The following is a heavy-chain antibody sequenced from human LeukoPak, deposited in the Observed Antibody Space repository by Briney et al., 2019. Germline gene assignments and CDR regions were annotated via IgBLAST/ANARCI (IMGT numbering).Heavy chain of an antibody. Sequence: SETLSLTCTVSGGSVSSGSYYWSWIRQPPGKGLEWIGYIYYSGSTYYNPSLKSRVTISVDTSKNQFSLKLSSVTAADTAVYYCARGTMMSSWNYVPNWFDPWGQGTLVTVSS. V-gene: IGHV4-61*01. CDR1: GGSVSSGSYY. CDR2: IYYSGST. D-gene: IGHD1-7*01. J-gene: IGHJ5*02. CDR3: ARGTMMSSWNYVPNWFDP.